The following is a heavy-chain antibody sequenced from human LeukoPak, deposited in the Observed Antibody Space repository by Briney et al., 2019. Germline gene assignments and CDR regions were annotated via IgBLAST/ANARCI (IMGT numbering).Heavy chain of an antibody. CDR1: GGSISSSSYY. J-gene: IGHJ6*02. Sequence: PSETLSLTCTVSGGSISSSSYYWGWIRQPPGKGLEWIGSIYYSGSTYYNPSLKSRVTISVDTSKNQFSLKLSSVTAADTAVCYCARLRTAYYYYGMDVWGQGTTVTVSS. D-gene: IGHD2-21*02. CDR2: IYYSGST. V-gene: IGHV4-39*01. CDR3: ARLRTAYYYYGMDV.